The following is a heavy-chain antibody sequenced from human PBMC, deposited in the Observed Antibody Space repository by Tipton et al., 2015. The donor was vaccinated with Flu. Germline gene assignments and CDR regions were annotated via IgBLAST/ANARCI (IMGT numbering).Heavy chain of an antibody. D-gene: IGHD1-26*01. J-gene: IGHJ3*02. CDR1: GGSISSYY. CDR2: IYYSGST. CDR3: ARDRGGSYPLDAFDI. V-gene: IGHV4-59*01. Sequence: GLVKPSETLSLTCTVSGGSISSYYWSWIRQPPGKGLEWIGYIYYSGSTNYNPSLKSRVTISVDTSKNQFSLKLSSVTAADTAVYYCARDRGGSYPLDAFDIWGQGTMVTVSS.